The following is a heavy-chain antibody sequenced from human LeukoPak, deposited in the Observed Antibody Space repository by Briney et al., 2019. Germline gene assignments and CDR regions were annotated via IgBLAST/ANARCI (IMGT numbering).Heavy chain of an antibody. Sequence: PSETLSLTCTVSGGSISRSSYYWGWIRQPPGKGLEWIGSIYYSGSTYYNPSLKSRVTISGDTSKNQFSLKLSSVTAADTAVYYCARTGIWSGYYYRFYFDYWGQGTLVTVSS. CDR1: GGSISRSSYY. D-gene: IGHD3-3*01. J-gene: IGHJ4*02. CDR3: ARTGIWSGYYYRFYFDY. V-gene: IGHV4-39*07. CDR2: IYYSGST.